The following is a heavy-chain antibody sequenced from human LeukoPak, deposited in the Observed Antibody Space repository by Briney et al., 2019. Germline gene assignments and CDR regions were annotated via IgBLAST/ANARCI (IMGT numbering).Heavy chain of an antibody. Sequence: PSETLSLTCTVSGGSISSYYWSWIRQPPGKGLEWVGYIYYSGSTKYKPSLKSRVTISVDTSKNQCSLKRSSVTAADTAVYYCARGRFLDAFDIWGQRTMVTVSS. J-gene: IGHJ3*02. CDR3: ARGRFLDAFDI. CDR2: IYYSGST. V-gene: IGHV4-59*01. D-gene: IGHD3-3*01. CDR1: GGSISSYY.